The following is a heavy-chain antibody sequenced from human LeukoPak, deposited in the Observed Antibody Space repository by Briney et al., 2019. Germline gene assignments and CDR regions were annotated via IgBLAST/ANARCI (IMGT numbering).Heavy chain of an antibody. D-gene: IGHD3-22*01. CDR2: ISSNGGTT. V-gene: IGHV3-64*01. J-gene: IGHJ1*01. Sequence: PGGSLRLSCAASGFTFSNYPMHWVRQAPGKGLEYISAISSNGGTTYYANSVKGRFTVSRDNSKNTLYLQMGSLRAEDMAVYYCARGKSFYDTSGSEYFQHWGQGTLVTVSS. CDR3: ARGKSFYDTSGSEYFQH. CDR1: GFTFSNYP.